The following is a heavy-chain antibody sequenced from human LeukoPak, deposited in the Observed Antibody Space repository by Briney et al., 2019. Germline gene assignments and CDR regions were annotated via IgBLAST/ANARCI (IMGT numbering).Heavy chain of an antibody. J-gene: IGHJ4*02. D-gene: IGHD3-16*01. CDR1: GFTFSSYS. CDR3: ATSLLYDYVWGSYDY. CDR2: ISSNSRTI. V-gene: IGHV3-48*01. Sequence: GGSLRLSCATSGFTFSSYSMNWVRQAPGKGLEWVSYISSNSRTIYYADSVKGRFTISRDNAENSLYLQMNSLRAEDTAVYYCATSLLYDYVWGSYDYWGQGTLFSVSS.